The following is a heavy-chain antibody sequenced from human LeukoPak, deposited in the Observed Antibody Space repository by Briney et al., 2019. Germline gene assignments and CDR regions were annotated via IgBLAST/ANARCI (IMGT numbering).Heavy chain of an antibody. CDR1: GGSISSYY. CDR3: ARERPVGLPMDNWFDP. V-gene: IGHV4-59*01. CDR2: IYYSGST. J-gene: IGHJ5*02. Sequence: PSETLSLTCTVSGGSISSYYWSWIRQPPGKGLEWIGYIYYSGSTNYNPSLKSRVTISVDTSKNQFSLKLSSVTAADTAVYYCARERPVGLPMDNWFDPWGQGTLVTVSS. D-gene: IGHD1-7*01.